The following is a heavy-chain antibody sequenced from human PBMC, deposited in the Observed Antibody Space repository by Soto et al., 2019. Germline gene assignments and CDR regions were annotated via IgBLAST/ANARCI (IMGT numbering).Heavy chain of an antibody. Sequence: EVQLLESGGGLVQPGGSLRLSCAASGFTFSSFVMSWVRQAPGKGLEWVSAISGSGGTTYYADSVKGRFTISRDNSKNTLYLQMNSLRAGDTAVYYCAKDPGSGWRATDYWGQGTLVTVSS. CDR2: ISGSGGTT. CDR1: GFTFSSFV. V-gene: IGHV3-23*01. D-gene: IGHD6-19*01. CDR3: AKDPGSGWRATDY. J-gene: IGHJ4*02.